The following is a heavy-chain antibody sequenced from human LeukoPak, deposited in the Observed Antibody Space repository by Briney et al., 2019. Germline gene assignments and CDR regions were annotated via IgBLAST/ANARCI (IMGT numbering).Heavy chain of an antibody. J-gene: IGHJ4*02. D-gene: IGHD6-13*01. CDR3: TTSLKSGVIAAAGLIDY. V-gene: IGHV3-30*02. CDR1: GFSFDHFG. CDR2: IRHDGDNN. Sequence: GGSLRLSCAASGFSFDHFGMHWIRQAPGKGLEWVAFIRHDGDNNFVADSVKGRFTISRDNSRNTMNLQMNSLKTEDTAVYYCTTSLKSGVIAAAGLIDYWGQGTLVTVSS.